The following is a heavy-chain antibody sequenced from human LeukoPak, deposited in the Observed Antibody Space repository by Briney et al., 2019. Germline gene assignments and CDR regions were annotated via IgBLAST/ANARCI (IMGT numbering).Heavy chain of an antibody. Sequence: ASVKVSCKASGYTFTGYYIHWVRQAPGQGLEWMAWINPNSGGTNYAQRFQGRVTVTRDTSISTAYMELSRLRSDDTAFYYCARYDSTVNWFDPWGQGTLVTVSS. V-gene: IGHV1-2*02. CDR3: ARYDSTVNWFDP. CDR2: INPNSGGT. J-gene: IGHJ5*02. CDR1: GYTFTGYY. D-gene: IGHD3-22*01.